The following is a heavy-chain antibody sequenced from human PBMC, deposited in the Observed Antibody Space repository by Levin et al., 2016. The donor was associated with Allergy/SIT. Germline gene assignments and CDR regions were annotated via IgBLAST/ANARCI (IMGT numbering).Heavy chain of an antibody. Sequence: WVRQAPGQGLEWMGRIIPIFGMTNYAKMFQDRVTLTADKSTTTAYMDLSSLRSEDTAVYYCARSGTGSFLYGMDVWGRGTTVTVSS. CDR2: IIPIFGMT. CDR3: ARSGTGSFLYGMDV. D-gene: IGHD3-10*01. J-gene: IGHJ6*02. V-gene: IGHV1-69*02.